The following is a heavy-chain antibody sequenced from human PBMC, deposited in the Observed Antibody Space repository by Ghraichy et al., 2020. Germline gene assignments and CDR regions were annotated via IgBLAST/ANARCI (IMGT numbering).Heavy chain of an antibody. Sequence: SETLSLTCAVYGGSFSGYYWSWIRQPPGKGLEWIGEINHSGSTNYNPSLKSRVTISVDTSKNQFSLKLSSVTAADTAVYYCARLTVTTAGWFDPWGQGTLVTVSS. CDR3: ARLTVTTAGWFDP. J-gene: IGHJ5*02. CDR2: INHSGST. V-gene: IGHV4-34*01. CDR1: GGSFSGYY. D-gene: IGHD4-17*01.